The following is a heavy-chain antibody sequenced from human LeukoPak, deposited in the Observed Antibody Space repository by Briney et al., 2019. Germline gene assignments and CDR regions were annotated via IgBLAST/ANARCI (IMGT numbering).Heavy chain of an antibody. Sequence: ASVKVSCKASGYSFTIYGISWVRQAPGQGLEWMGWISAYNGNTNYAQRLQGRVTMTTDTSTSTAYMELRSLTSDDTAVYYCARVPSGGPFDYWGQGTLVAVSS. V-gene: IGHV1-18*01. CDR2: ISAYNGNT. CDR1: GYSFTIYG. CDR3: ARVPSGGPFDY. J-gene: IGHJ4*02. D-gene: IGHD2-15*01.